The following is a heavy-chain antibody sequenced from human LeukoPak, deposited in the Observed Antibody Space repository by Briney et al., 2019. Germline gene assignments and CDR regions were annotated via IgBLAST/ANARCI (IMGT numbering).Heavy chain of an antibody. CDR3: ARNREYLGILYSLNWFDP. Sequence: SETLSLTCAVSGGSISSSSYYWGWIRQPPGKGLEWIGSIYYSGSTYYNPSLKSRVTISVDTSKNQFSLKLSSVTAADTAVYYCARNREYLGILYSLNWFDPWGQGTLVTVSS. J-gene: IGHJ5*02. CDR2: IYYSGST. CDR1: GGSISSSSYY. D-gene: IGHD2-8*01. V-gene: IGHV4-39*07.